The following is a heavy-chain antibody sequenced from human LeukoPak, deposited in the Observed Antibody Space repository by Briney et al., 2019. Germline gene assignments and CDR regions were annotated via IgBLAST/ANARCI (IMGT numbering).Heavy chain of an antibody. CDR1: GFTFSSYA. CDR2: ISGSGGNT. D-gene: IGHD6-19*01. Sequence: PGGPLRLSCAASGFTFSSYAMSWVRQAPGKGLEWVSAISGSGGNTNYADSVKGRFTISRDNSKNTLDLQMNSLRAGDTAVYYCVKLPEMAVTGGFDYWGQGTLVTVSS. J-gene: IGHJ4*02. V-gene: IGHV3-23*01. CDR3: VKLPEMAVTGGFDY.